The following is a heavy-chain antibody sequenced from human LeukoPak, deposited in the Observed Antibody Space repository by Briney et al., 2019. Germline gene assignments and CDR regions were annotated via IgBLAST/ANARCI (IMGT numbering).Heavy chain of an antibody. CDR3: ANSHPTGESEPPLLGAFDI. CDR1: GFTFSSYW. J-gene: IGHJ3*02. CDR2: ISYDGSNK. Sequence: GGSLRLSCAASGFTFSSYWMSWVRQAPGKGLEWVAVISYDGSNKYYADSVKGRFTISRDNSKNTLYLQMNSLRAEDTAVYYCANSHPTGESEPPLLGAFDIWGQGTMVTVSS. D-gene: IGHD1-14*01. V-gene: IGHV3-30*18.